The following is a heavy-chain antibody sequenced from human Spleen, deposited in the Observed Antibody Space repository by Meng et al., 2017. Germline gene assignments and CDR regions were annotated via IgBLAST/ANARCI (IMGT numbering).Heavy chain of an antibody. CDR2: INHSGSA. CDR3: ARVEFRGNNHDSTGLEH. J-gene: IGHJ1*01. Sequence: HVQLQQWGAGLLKPSEPLSLTCAVYDGSLSGYYWSWIRQAPGKGLEWIGEINHSGSANFNPSLKSRVTISVDTSKNQFSLKLSSVTAADTAMYYCARVEFRGNNHDSTGLEHWGQGTLVTVSS. D-gene: IGHD3-22*01. V-gene: IGHV4-34*01. CDR1: DGSLSGYY.